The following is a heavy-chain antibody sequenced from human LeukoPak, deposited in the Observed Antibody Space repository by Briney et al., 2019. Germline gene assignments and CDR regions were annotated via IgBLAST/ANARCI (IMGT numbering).Heavy chain of an antibody. CDR2: ISSSSSDK. D-gene: IGHD2-15*01. V-gene: IGHV3-21*01. CDR1: GFTFSRFS. CDR3: ARVEGYCSGGSCYGMDV. J-gene: IGHJ6*02. Sequence: GGSLRLSCAASGFTFSRFSMKWVRQAPGKGLEWVSSISSSSSDKYYADPVKGRFTISRDNAKNSLYLQLNSLRAEDTAMYYCARVEGYCSGGSCYGMDVWGQGTTVTVSS.